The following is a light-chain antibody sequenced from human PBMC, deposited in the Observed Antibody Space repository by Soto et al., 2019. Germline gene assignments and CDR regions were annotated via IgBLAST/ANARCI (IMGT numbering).Light chain of an antibody. CDR3: QQYFEWPPLT. J-gene: IGKJ4*02. Sequence: VMTQSPATLSVSPGERATLSCWASETVATNLAWYQQKPGQAPRLLISGASTRAAGIPPRFSGSGSGTEFTLTTSSRRSADSAIYYCQQYFEWPPLTFGRGTKVEI. CDR1: ETVATN. CDR2: GAS. V-gene: IGKV3-15*01.